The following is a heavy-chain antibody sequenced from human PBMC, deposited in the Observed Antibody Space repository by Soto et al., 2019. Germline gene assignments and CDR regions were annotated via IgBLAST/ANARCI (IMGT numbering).Heavy chain of an antibody. D-gene: IGHD2-15*01. V-gene: IGHV4-59*01. J-gene: IGHJ6*03. CDR1: GGSISSYY. Sequence: QVQLQESGPGLVKPSETLSLTCTVSGGSISSYYWSWIRQPPGKGLEWLGYIYYSGNTNYNPSLKSRVTISVDTSKNQFSLELRSVTAADTAVYYCAREGGGVVASYSFYDMDVWGKGTTVTVSS. CDR3: AREGGGVVASYSFYDMDV. CDR2: IYYSGNT.